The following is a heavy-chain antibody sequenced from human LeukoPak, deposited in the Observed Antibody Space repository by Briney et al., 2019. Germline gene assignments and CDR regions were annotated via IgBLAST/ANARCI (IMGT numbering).Heavy chain of an antibody. CDR3: ARASCGGGTCYDSRGWFDP. CDR2: VYYSGST. D-gene: IGHD2-15*01. J-gene: IGHJ5*02. V-gene: IGHV4-59*12. Sequence: SETLSLTCTVSGDSLSDYYWNWIRQAPGKGLEWIGYVYYSGSTNYNPSLMSRVTISVDTSKNQFSLDLRSVTAADTAVYYCARASCGGGTCYDSRGWFDPWGQGTLVTVSS. CDR1: GDSLSDYY.